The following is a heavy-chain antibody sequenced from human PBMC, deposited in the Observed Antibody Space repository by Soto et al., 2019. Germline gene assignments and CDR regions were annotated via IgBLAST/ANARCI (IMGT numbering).Heavy chain of an antibody. CDR2: INAGNCNT. J-gene: IGHJ6*02. CDR1: GYTFTSYA. CDR3: ARDPRYGGNPTMDV. V-gene: IGHV1-3*05. Sequence: QVQLVQSGAEEKKPGASVKVSCKASGYTFTSYAMHWVRQSPGQRLEWMGWINAGNCNTKYSQKFQGRVTITRDTSASTAYMELSSLRSEDTAVYYCARDPRYGGNPTMDVWGQGTTVTVSS. D-gene: IGHD2-15*01.